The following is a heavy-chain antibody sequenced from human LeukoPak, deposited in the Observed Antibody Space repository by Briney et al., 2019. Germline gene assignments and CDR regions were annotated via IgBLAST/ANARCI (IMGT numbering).Heavy chain of an antibody. J-gene: IGHJ4*02. Sequence: GGSLRLSCAASGFTFSSYEMNWVRQAPGKGLEWVSYISSSGSTIYYADSVKGRFTISRDNAKNSLYLQMNSLRAEDTAVYYCARGHYDILTGYYSTLDYWGQGTLVTVSS. D-gene: IGHD3-9*01. CDR2: ISSSGSTI. CDR3: ARGHYDILTGYYSTLDY. V-gene: IGHV3-48*03. CDR1: GFTFSSYE.